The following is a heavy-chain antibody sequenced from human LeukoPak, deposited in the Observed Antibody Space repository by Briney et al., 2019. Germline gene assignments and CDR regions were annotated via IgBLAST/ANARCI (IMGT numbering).Heavy chain of an antibody. CDR1: GYTFTSYD. CDR2: MSAYNGNT. D-gene: IGHD5-12*01. J-gene: IGHJ6*03. Sequence: ASVKVSCKASGYTFTSYDINWVRQAPGQGLEWMGWMSAYNGNTNYAQKLQGRVTMTTDTSTSTAYMELRSLRSDDTAVYYCARGNSGYENYYYYYMDVWGKGTTVTVSS. V-gene: IGHV1-18*01. CDR3: ARGNSGYENYYYYYMDV.